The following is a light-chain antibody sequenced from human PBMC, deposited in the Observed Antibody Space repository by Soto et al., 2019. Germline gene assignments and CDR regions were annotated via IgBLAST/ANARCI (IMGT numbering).Light chain of an antibody. CDR1: QTIDSW. Sequence: DIQMTQSPSTLSASVGDRVTITCRARQTIDSWLAWYQQRPGKPPNLLIYKASTLASGVPSRFSGSGSGTEFTLTINSLQPDDFATYYCQQYHIYSGTFGQGTKVEIK. J-gene: IGKJ1*01. V-gene: IGKV1-5*03. CDR3: QQYHIYSGT. CDR2: KAS.